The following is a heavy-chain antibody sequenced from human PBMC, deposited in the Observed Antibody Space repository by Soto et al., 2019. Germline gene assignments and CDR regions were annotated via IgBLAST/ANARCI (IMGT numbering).Heavy chain of an antibody. J-gene: IGHJ3*01. V-gene: IGHV4-61*01. D-gene: IGHD3-10*01. CDR3: TRDPGFGVPPKV. CDR1: GGSVSSGSFF. CDR2: ISSTGGT. Sequence: PSETLSLTCTVSGGSVSSGSFFWSWIRQPPGKRLEWIGYISSTGGTTYNPSLQSRVTISVDTSKNQFSLKLTSVTAADTALYYCTRDPGFGVPPKVWGQGTMVT.